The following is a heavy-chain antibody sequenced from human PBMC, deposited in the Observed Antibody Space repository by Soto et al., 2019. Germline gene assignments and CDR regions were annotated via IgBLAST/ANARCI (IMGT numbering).Heavy chain of an antibody. D-gene: IGHD6-19*01. J-gene: IGHJ4*02. CDR3: ATGGGVAGTDY. CDR1: GGSFSGYY. Sequence: QVQLQQWGAGLLKPSETLSLTCAVYGGSFSGYYWSWIRQPPGKGLEWIGEINHSGSTNYNPSLKSRVTLSVDTSKNQFPLKLSSVPAADTAVYYCATGGGVAGTDYWGQGPLVTVSS. V-gene: IGHV4-34*01. CDR2: INHSGST.